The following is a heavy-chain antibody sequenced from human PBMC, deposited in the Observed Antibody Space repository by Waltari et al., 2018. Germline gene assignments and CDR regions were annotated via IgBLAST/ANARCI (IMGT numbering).Heavy chain of an antibody. CDR1: GFTFSSYS. J-gene: IGHJ6*03. V-gene: IGHV3-48*01. CDR3: ARAGNYYGSGSYFPNYYYYYMDV. D-gene: IGHD3-10*01. CDR2: ISSSSSTI. Sequence: EVQLVESGGGLVQPGGSLRLSCAASGFTFSSYSMNWVRQAPGKGLEWVSYISSSSSTIYYADSLKGRFTISRDNAKNSMYLKMNSLRAEDTAVYYCARAGNYYGSGSYFPNYYYYYMDVWGKGTTVTVSS.